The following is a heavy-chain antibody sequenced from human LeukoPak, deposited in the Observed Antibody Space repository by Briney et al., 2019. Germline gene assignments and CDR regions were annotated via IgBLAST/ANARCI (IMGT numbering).Heavy chain of an antibody. V-gene: IGHV1-2*06. CDR3: ARGGGYGYCSGGSCYPPDY. CDR2: INPNSGGT. Sequence: ASVKVSCQASGYTFTGYYMHWVRQAPGQGLEWMGRINPNSGGTNYAQKFQGRVTMTRDTSISTAYMELSRLRSDDTAVYYCARGGGYGYCSGGSCYPPDYWGQGTLVTVSS. CDR1: GYTFTGYY. J-gene: IGHJ4*02. D-gene: IGHD2-15*01.